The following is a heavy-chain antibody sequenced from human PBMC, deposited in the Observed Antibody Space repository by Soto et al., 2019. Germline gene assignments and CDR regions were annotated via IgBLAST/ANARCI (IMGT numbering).Heavy chain of an antibody. V-gene: IGHV1-2*04. Sequence: ASVKVSCKASGYTFTSYYMHWVRQAPGQGLEWMGWINPNSGGTNYAQKFQGWVTMTRDTSISTAYMELSRLRSDDTAVYYCARGPNSTVTIYNYRFDPWGQGTLVTVSS. CDR3: ARGPNSTVTIYNYRFDP. CDR2: INPNSGGT. J-gene: IGHJ5*02. CDR1: GYTFTSYY. D-gene: IGHD4-17*01.